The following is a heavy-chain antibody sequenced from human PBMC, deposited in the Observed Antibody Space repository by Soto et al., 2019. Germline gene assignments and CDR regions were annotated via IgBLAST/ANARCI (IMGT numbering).Heavy chain of an antibody. D-gene: IGHD3-22*01. CDR2: ISYDGSNK. J-gene: IGHJ4*02. CDR1: GFTFSSYA. Sequence: GGSLRLSCAASGFTFSSYAMHWVRQAPGKGLEWVTVISYDGSNKYYADSVKGRFTISRDNSKNTLYLQMNSLRAEDTAVYYCARGIYDTDYWGQGTLVTVSS. CDR3: ARGIYDTDY. V-gene: IGHV3-30-3*01.